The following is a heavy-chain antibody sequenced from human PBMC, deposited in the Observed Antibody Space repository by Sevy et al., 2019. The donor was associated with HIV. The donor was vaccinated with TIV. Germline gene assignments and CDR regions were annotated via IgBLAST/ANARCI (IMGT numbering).Heavy chain of an antibody. J-gene: IGHJ4*02. CDR2: ISAYNGNT. D-gene: IGHD3-22*01. CDR3: AREGTTYYYDSSGYFLPRYFDY. V-gene: IGHV1-18*01. CDR1: GYTFTSYG. Sequence: ASVNVSCKASGYTFTSYGISWVRQAPGQGLEWMGWISAYNGNTNYAQKLQGRVTMTTDTSTSTAYMELRSLRSDDTAVYYCAREGTTYYYDSSGYFLPRYFDYWGQGTLVTVSS.